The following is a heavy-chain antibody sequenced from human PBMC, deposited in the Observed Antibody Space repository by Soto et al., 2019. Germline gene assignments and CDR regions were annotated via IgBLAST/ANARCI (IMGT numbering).Heavy chain of an antibody. Sequence: GGSLRLSCAASGFTFSSYAMHWVRQAPGKGLEWVAVISYDGSNKYYADSVKGRFTISRDNSKNTLYLQMNSLRAEDTAVYYCARDHYYDFWSGYYRTGDAFDIWGQGTMVTVSS. J-gene: IGHJ3*02. D-gene: IGHD3-3*01. CDR3: ARDHYYDFWSGYYRTGDAFDI. CDR1: GFTFSSYA. V-gene: IGHV3-30-3*01. CDR2: ISYDGSNK.